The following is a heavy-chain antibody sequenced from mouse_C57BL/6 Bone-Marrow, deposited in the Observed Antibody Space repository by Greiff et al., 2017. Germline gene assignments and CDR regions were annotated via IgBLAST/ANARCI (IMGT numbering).Heavy chain of an antibody. Sequence: EVKLVESVAELVRPGASVKLSCTASGFNIKNTYMHWVKQRPEQGLEWIGRIDPANGNTKYAPKFQGKATITADTSSNTAYLQLSSLTSEDTAIYYCARWSTTVAYYFDYWGQGTTLTVSS. CDR3: ARWSTTVAYYFDY. CDR1: GFNIKNTY. CDR2: IDPANGNT. D-gene: IGHD1-1*01. J-gene: IGHJ2*01. V-gene: IGHV14-3*01.